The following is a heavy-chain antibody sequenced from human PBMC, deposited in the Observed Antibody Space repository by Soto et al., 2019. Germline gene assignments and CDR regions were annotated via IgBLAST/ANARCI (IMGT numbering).Heavy chain of an antibody. D-gene: IGHD3-3*01. Sequence: QVQLVQSGAEVKKPGASITVSCKASGYSFSTNGVSWVRQAPGQGLEWMGWISGNTGDTLYAEKFEDRITLTADTPTTTAYMELGSLRPDATATYCCATDKGDFTFGPWGQGALITVSS. CDR3: ATDKGDFTFGP. CDR1: GYSFSTNG. V-gene: IGHV1-18*04. CDR2: ISGNTGDT. J-gene: IGHJ5*02.